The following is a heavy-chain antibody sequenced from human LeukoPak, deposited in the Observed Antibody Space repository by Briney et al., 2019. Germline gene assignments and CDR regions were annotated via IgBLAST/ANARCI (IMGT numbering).Heavy chain of an antibody. CDR3: ARVNYYYGSGSYSYYYGMDV. D-gene: IGHD3-10*01. V-gene: IGHV1-2*02. Sequence: GASVKVSCRASGYTFTGCYMHWVRQAPGQGLEWVGWINPNSGGTGCAQKFQGRVTVARDTSNGTAYMELSRLRSDDTAVYYCARVNYYYGSGSYSYYYGMDVWGQGTTVTVSS. CDR1: GYTFTGCY. J-gene: IGHJ6*02. CDR2: INPNSGGT.